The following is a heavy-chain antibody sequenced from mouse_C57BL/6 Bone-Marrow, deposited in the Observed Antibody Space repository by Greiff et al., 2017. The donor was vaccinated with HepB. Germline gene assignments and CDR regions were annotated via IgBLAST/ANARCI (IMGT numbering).Heavy chain of an antibody. J-gene: IGHJ1*03. V-gene: IGHV6-3*01. Sequence: EVMLVESGGGLVQPGGSMKLSCVASGFTFSNYWMNWVRQSPEKGLEWVAQIRLKSDNYATHYAESVKGRFTISRDDSKSSVYLQMNNLRAEDTGIYYCTGESSYWYFDVWGTGTTVTVSS. CDR2: IRLKSDNYAT. CDR3: TGESSYWYFDV. CDR1: GFTFSNYW.